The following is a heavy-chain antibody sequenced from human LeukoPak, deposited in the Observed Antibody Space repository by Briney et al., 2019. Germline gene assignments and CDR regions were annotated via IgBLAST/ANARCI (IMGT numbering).Heavy chain of an antibody. CDR2: IYYSGST. CDR3: ARLGYSYGRYGMDV. D-gene: IGHD5-18*01. J-gene: IGHJ6*02. V-gene: IGHV4-59*08. Sequence: PSETLSLTCTVSGGSISSYYGSWIRQPPGKGLEWIGYIYYSGSTNYNPSLKSRVTISVDTSKNQFSPKLSSVTAADTAVYYCARLGYSYGRYGMDVWGQGTTVTVSS. CDR1: GGSISSYY.